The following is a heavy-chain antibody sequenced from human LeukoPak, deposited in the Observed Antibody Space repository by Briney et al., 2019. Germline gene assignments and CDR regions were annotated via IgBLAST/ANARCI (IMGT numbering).Heavy chain of an antibody. V-gene: IGHV1-2*02. D-gene: IGHD3-22*01. CDR1: GYTLTGYY. J-gene: IGHJ4*02. CDR2: IKPNSGGT. Sequence: GSVKVSWKASGYTLTGYYIHWGRQAPGQGLWWMGWIKPNSGGTNYAQKFQGRVTMTRDTSISTAYMELSRLRSDDTAVYYCARGDYYDSSGYYSYFDYWGQGTLVTVSS. CDR3: ARGDYYDSSGYYSYFDY.